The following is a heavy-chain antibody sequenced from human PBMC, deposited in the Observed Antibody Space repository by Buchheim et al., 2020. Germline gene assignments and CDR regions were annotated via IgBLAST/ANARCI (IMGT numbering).Heavy chain of an antibody. CDR2: ISYDGSNK. J-gene: IGHJ4*02. Sequence: QVQLVESGGGVVQPGRSLRLSCAASGFTFSSYAMHWVRQAPGKGLEWVAVISYDGSNKYYADSVKGRFTISRDNSKNTLYLQMNSLRAEDTAVYYCARDYYGSGGIDYWGQGTL. CDR3: ARDYYGSGGIDY. V-gene: IGHV3-30-3*01. D-gene: IGHD3-10*01. CDR1: GFTFSSYA.